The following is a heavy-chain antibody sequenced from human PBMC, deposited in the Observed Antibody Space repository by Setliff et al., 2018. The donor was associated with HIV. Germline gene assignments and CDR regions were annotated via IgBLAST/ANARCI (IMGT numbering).Heavy chain of an antibody. J-gene: IGHJ6*02. D-gene: IGHD6-13*01. CDR3: ARVSYSKAWGAAGTWRFLNHYGMDV. Sequence: SETLSLTCTVSGGSISSHYWSWIRQPPGKGLEWIGYMYYSGNTNYNPSLKSRVTISVDTSKNQFSLKLSSVTAADTAVYYCARVSYSKAWGAAGTWRFLNHYGMDVWGQGTTVTVSS. CDR2: MYYSGNT. CDR1: GGSISSHY. V-gene: IGHV4-59*11.